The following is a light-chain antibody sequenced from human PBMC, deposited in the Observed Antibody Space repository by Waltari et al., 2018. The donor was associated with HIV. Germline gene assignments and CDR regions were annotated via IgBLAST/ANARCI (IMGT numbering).Light chain of an antibody. CDR3: QQYSTPPYT. CDR2: WAS. Sequence: DIVMTQSPDSLAVSLGERATISCKSSQSVLSSDTDKNCVAWYRQKPGQTPQLLLYWASTRESGVPYRFSGSVSGTDFSLTIASLQAEDVAVYYCQQYSTPPYTFGQGTKLEIK. J-gene: IGKJ2*01. CDR1: QSVLSSDTDKNC. V-gene: IGKV4-1*01.